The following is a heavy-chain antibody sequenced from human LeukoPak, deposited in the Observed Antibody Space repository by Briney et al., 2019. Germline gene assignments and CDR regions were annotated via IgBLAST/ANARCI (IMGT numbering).Heavy chain of an antibody. Sequence: SETLSLTCAVYGGSFSGYYWSWIRQPPGKGLEWIGEINHSGSTNYNPSLKSRVTISVDTSKNQFSLKLSSVTAADTAVCYCARGRSQSYYDFWSGFPPYYYGMDVWGQGTTVTVSS. J-gene: IGHJ6*02. V-gene: IGHV4-34*01. CDR3: ARGRSQSYYDFWSGFPPYYYGMDV. CDR1: GGSFSGYY. CDR2: INHSGST. D-gene: IGHD3-3*01.